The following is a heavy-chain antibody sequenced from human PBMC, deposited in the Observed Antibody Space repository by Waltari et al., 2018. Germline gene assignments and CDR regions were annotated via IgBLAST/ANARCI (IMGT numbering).Heavy chain of an antibody. CDR2: IYSGGST. Sequence: EVQLLESGGGLVQPGGSPRLSCSASGFTFSSYAMRWVRQAPGKGLEWGSVIYSGGSTYYADSVKGRFTISRDNSKNTLYLQMNSLRAEDTAVYYCANEAAGQLDYWGQGTLVTVSS. J-gene: IGHJ4*02. D-gene: IGHD6-13*01. V-gene: IGHV3-23*03. CDR3: ANEAAGQLDY. CDR1: GFTFSSYA.